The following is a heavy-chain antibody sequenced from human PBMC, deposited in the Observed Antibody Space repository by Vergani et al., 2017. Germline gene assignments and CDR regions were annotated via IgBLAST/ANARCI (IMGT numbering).Heavy chain of an antibody. CDR3: SSGNYYSYSTSHFRGRYFDV. CDR1: GDSIISRSYY. J-gene: IGHJ2*01. Sequence: QMQLQESGPGLVKASETLSLTCTVSGDSIISRSYYWGWIRQPPGKGLEWIGSIYNSGNGDSSSSLKSRVTISADTSMNQFSLRLTSVTASYTAVYYCSSGNYYSYSTSHFRGRYFDVWGRGTLVTVPS. CDR2: IYNSGNG. V-gene: IGHV4-39*01. D-gene: IGHD3-10*01.